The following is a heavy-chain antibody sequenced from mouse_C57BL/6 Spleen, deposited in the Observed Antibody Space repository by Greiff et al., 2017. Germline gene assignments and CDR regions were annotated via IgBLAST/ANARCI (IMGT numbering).Heavy chain of an antibody. V-gene: IGHV1-54*01. CDR2: INPGSGGT. J-gene: IGHJ2*01. CDR3: ARYADAGTNFDY. CDR1: GYAFTNYL. Sequence: QVQLQQSGAELVRPGTSVKVSCKASGYAFTNYLIEWVKQRPGQGLEWIGVINPGSGGTNYNEKFKGKATLTADKSSSTAYMQLSSLTSEDSAVYVCARYADAGTNFDYWGQGTTLTVSS. D-gene: IGHD4-1*01.